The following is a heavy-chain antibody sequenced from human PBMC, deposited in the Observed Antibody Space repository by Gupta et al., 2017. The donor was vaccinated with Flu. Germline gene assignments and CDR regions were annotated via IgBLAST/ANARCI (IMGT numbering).Heavy chain of an antibody. J-gene: IGHJ1*01. Sequence: LVPLAPGKGLDWVVAIRGSARSTYSADSAKGRFTISRDNSKNTLFLQMNNLGGEDPAVYYCATNLYRSQWLAPEYFQNWGQGTLVTVSS. V-gene: IGHV3-23*01. CDR2: IRGSARST. CDR3: ATNLYRSQWLAPEYFQN. D-gene: IGHD6-19*01.